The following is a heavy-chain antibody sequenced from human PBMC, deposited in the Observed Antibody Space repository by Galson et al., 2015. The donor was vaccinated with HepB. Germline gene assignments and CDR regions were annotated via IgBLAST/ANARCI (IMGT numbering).Heavy chain of an antibody. CDR2: INPSGGS. J-gene: IGHJ4*02. CDR3: ARRYYYDTSGYHAFDY. Sequence: SVKVSCKASGYTFTSYYMHWVRQAPGQGLEWMGIINPSGGSFYAQKFQGRVTMTRDTSTSTVYMELSRLRSEDTAVYFCARRYYYDTSGYHAFDYWGQGTLVTVSS. V-gene: IGHV1-46*01. CDR1: GYTFTSYY. D-gene: IGHD3-22*01.